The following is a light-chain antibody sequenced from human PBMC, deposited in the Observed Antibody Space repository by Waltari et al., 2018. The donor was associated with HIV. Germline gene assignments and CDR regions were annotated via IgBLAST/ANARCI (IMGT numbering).Light chain of an antibody. V-gene: IGKV3-20*01. Sequence: EIVLTQSPGTLSLSPGERAILSCRASQSVGSIYLNWYQQKPGQAPRLLLYGASNRASGIPDRFSGSGSGTDFTLTISSLESDDSAVYYCQQSGSSISFGQGTRLEIK. CDR2: GAS. CDR1: QSVGSIY. J-gene: IGKJ5*01. CDR3: QQSGSSIS.